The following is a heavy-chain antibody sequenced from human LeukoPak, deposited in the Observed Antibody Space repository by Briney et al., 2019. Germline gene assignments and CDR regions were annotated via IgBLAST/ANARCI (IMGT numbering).Heavy chain of an antibody. J-gene: IGHJ4*02. CDR3: TTDRCSSTSCSPTERFYYFDY. V-gene: IGHV3-15*01. D-gene: IGHD2-2*01. CDR2: IKSKTDGGTT. Sequence: KTGGSLRLSCAASGFTFSNAWMSWVRQAPGKGLEWVGRIKSKTDGGTTDYAAPVEGRFTISRDDSKNTLYLQMNSLKTEDTAVYYCTTDRCSSTSCSPTERFYYFDYWGQGTLVTVSS. CDR1: GFTFSNAW.